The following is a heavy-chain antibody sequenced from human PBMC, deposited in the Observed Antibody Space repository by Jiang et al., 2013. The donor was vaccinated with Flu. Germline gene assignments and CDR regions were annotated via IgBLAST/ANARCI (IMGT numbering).Heavy chain of an antibody. V-gene: IGHV6-1*01. CDR1: GDSVSSKSVA. J-gene: IGHJ4*02. CDR3: ARYYDATGGYLDY. Sequence: SQTLSLTCAISGDSVSSKSVAWNWVRQSPSRGLEWLGRTYYRSKWYIDYAESVKSRITINPDTSNEPVLPAAELCDSRDTAVYYCARYYDATGGYLDYWGQGTLVTVSS. D-gene: IGHD4/OR15-4a*01. CDR2: TYYRSKWYI.